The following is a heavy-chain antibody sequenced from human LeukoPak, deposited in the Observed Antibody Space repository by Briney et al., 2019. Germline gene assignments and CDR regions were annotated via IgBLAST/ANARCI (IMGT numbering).Heavy chain of an antibody. V-gene: IGHV4-39*01. CDR2: IYYSGST. D-gene: IGHD6-13*01. CDR3: ARRGPYTAAAGVRAFDI. CDR1: GGSISSSSYY. Sequence: PSETLSLTCTVSGGSISSSSYYWGWIRQPPGKGLEWIGSIYYSGSTYYNPSLKSRVTISVDTSKNQFSLKLSSVTAADTAVYYCARRGPYTAAAGVRAFDIWGQGTMVTVSS. J-gene: IGHJ3*02.